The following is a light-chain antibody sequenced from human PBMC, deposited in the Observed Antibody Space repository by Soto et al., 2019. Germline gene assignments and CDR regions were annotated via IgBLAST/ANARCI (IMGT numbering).Light chain of an antibody. CDR2: QDN. CDR1: KLGDKY. J-gene: IGLJ1*01. CDR3: QAWDSSTEV. Sequence: SYELTQPPSVSVSPGQTAIITCSGDKLGDKYACWYQQKPGQSPVLVIYQDNQRPSGIPERFSGSNSGNTATLTISGTQAMDEADYYCQAWDSSTEVFGTGTKLTVL. V-gene: IGLV3-1*01.